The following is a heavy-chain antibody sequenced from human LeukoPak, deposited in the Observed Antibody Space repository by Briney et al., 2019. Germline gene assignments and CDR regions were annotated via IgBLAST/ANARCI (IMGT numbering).Heavy chain of an antibody. Sequence: SETLSLTCAVYGGSFSGYYWSWIRQPPVKGLEWIGEINHSGSTNYNPSLKSRVTISVDTSKNQFSLKLSSVTAADTAVYYCARLMDLAGYYFDYWGQGTLVTVSS. D-gene: IGHD2-2*03. CDR1: GGSFSGYY. CDR2: INHSGST. CDR3: ARLMDLAGYYFDY. V-gene: IGHV4-34*01. J-gene: IGHJ4*02.